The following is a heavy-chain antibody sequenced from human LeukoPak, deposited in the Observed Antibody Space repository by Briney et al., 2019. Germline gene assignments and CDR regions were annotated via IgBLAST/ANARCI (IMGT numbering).Heavy chain of an antibody. CDR2: GDGDGSHS. Sequence: GGSLRLSCAASGFTLGNYWMHWVRQAPGKGLVWVSRGDGDGSHSTYADSVKGRLTISRDNRKNTLYLQMNSLTGEDTAVYYCAYSDHFDNWGQGTLVTVSS. CDR1: GFTLGNYW. V-gene: IGHV3-74*03. J-gene: IGHJ4*02. CDR3: AYSDHFDN. D-gene: IGHD4-17*01.